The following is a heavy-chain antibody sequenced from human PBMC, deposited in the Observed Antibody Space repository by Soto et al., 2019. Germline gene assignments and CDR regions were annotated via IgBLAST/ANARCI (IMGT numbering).Heavy chain of an antibody. CDR2: IYYSGST. Sequence: TLSLTCSVSGGSMSRSTYYWGWIRQPPGKGLEWIGSIYYSGSTNYNPSLKSRVTISVDASKNQFSLKLSSVTAADTAVYYCATRIMITFGGVIAPYYFDYWGQGTLVTVSS. D-gene: IGHD3-16*02. CDR1: GGSMSRSTYY. J-gene: IGHJ4*02. CDR3: ATRIMITFGGVIAPYYFDY. V-gene: IGHV4-39*07.